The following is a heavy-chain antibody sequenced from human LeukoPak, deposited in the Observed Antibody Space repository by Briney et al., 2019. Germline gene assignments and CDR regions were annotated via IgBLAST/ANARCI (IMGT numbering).Heavy chain of an antibody. CDR1: GFTFSRYS. CDR2: IISDGSIT. Sequence: GGSLRLSCAASGFTFSRYSMHWGRQAPGKGLVWVSRIISDGSITTYAHSVKGRFTISRDNAKNTLSLQMNSLRAEDTAVYYCAREDVDIVVATSGPFDIWGQGTLVTVSS. D-gene: IGHD2-15*01. V-gene: IGHV3-74*03. CDR3: AREDVDIVVATSGPFDI. J-gene: IGHJ3*02.